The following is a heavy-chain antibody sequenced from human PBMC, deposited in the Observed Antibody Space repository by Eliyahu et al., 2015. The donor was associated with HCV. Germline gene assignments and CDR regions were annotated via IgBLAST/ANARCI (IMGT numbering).Heavy chain of an antibody. CDR3: ARESPAPGPFFYDSSGYGWFDP. CDR1: GGSISSYY. V-gene: IGHV4-59*01. CDR2: IYYSGST. D-gene: IGHD3-22*01. J-gene: IGHJ5*02. Sequence: QVQLQESGPGLVKPSETLSLTCTVSGGSISSYYWSWIRQPPGKGLEWIGYIYYSGSTNYNPSLKSRVTISVDTSKNQFSLKLSSVTAADTAVYYCARESPAPGPFFYDSSGYGWFDPWGQGTLVTVSS.